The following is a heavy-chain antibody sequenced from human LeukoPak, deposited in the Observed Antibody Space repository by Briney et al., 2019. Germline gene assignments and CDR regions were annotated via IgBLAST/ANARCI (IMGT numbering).Heavy chain of an antibody. V-gene: IGHV7-4-1*02. Sequence: ASVKVSCKASGGTFSSYAISWVRQAPGQGLEWMGWINTNTGNPTYAQGFTGRFVFSLDTSVSTAYLQISSLKAEDTAVYYCARGGSYRRGPFDYWGQGTLVTVSS. D-gene: IGHD3-16*02. CDR3: ARGGSYRRGPFDY. CDR2: INTNTGNP. CDR1: GGTFSSYA. J-gene: IGHJ4*02.